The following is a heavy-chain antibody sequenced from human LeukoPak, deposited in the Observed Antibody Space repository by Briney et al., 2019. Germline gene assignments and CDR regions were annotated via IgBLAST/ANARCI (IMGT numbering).Heavy chain of an antibody. V-gene: IGHV5-51*01. Sequence: GESLKISCKGSGYSFTGYWIGWVRQMPGKGLEWMGIIYPGDSDTRYSPSFQGQVTISADKSISTAYLQWSSLKASDTAMYYCARAHYDILTGYYFDYWGQETLVTVSS. CDR1: GYSFTGYW. D-gene: IGHD3-9*01. CDR2: IYPGDSDT. CDR3: ARAHYDILTGYYFDY. J-gene: IGHJ4*02.